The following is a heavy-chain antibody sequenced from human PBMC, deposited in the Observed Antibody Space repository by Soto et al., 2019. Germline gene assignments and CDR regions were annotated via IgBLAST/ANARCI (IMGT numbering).Heavy chain of an antibody. J-gene: IGHJ6*02. Sequence: SETLSLTCTVSGGSISSSSYYWGWIRQPPGKGLEWIGSIYYSGSTYYNPSLKSRVTISVDTSKNQFSLKLSSVTAADTAVYYCARQAYYYGSGSYFRPFYYYYGMDVWGQGTTVTVSS. CDR3: ARQAYYYGSGSYFRPFYYYYGMDV. V-gene: IGHV4-39*01. CDR2: IYYSGST. D-gene: IGHD3-10*01. CDR1: GGSISSSSYY.